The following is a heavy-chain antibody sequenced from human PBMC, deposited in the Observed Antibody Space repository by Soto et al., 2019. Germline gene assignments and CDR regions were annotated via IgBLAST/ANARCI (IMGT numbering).Heavy chain of an antibody. Sequence: GGSLRLSCAASGFTFSNYAMNWVRQAPGKGLEWISIISGSDNRTYYADSVKGRFTISRDNSQNTLYLQMNSLRADDTAIYYCASSTMIVVITAWGQGTLVTVSS. CDR2: ISGSDNRT. V-gene: IGHV3-23*01. CDR1: GFTFSNYA. CDR3: ASSTMIVVITA. J-gene: IGHJ5*02. D-gene: IGHD3-22*01.